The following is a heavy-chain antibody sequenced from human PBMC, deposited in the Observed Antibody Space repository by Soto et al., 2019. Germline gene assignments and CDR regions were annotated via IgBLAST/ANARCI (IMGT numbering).Heavy chain of an antibody. CDR2: INAGKGNT. CDR1: GYTFTSYA. V-gene: IGHV1-3*01. Sequence: VSGKVSCNASGYTFTSYAMHWVRQAPGQRLEWMGWINAGKGNTKYSQKFQGRVTITRDASATTACRELSSLRSEDTAVYSCASWGGVVVVPAASKNDPFDTWGKGPRATV. J-gene: IGHJ3*02. D-gene: IGHD2-2*01. CDR3: ASWGGVVVVPAASKNDPFDT.